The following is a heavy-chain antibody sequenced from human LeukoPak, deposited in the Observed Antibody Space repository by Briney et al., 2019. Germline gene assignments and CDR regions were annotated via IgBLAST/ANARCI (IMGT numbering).Heavy chain of an antibody. J-gene: IGHJ4*02. V-gene: IGHV3-23*01. Sequence: GGSLRLSCAASGFTFSTYWMNWVRQAPGKGLEWVSGISGSGGSTYYADSVKGRFTISRDSSKNTLYLQMNSLRVEDTAVYYCAKDSLEYSSSSGRGYFDYWGQGTLVTVSS. CDR1: GFTFSTYW. CDR3: AKDSLEYSSSSGRGYFDY. D-gene: IGHD6-6*01. CDR2: ISGSGGST.